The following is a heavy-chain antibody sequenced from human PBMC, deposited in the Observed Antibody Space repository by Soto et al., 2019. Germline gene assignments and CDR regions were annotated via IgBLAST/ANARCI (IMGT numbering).Heavy chain of an antibody. Sequence: PGGSLRLSCAASGFTVSSNYMSWVRQAPGKGLEWVSVIYSGGSTYYADSVKGRFTISRDNSKNTLYLQMNSLRAEDTAVYYCARGGDLWFGEWSLVNDYWGQGTLVTVSS. V-gene: IGHV3-66*01. CDR3: ARGGDLWFGEWSLVNDY. J-gene: IGHJ4*02. D-gene: IGHD3-10*01. CDR2: IYSGGST. CDR1: GFTVSSNY.